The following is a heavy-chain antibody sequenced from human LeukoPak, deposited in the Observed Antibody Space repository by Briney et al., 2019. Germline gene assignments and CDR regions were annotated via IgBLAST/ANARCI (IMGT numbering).Heavy chain of an antibody. Sequence: PGGSLRLSCAASGFTFSDYYMTWIRQAPGKGLQWVSCISSSAGNTHYADYVKGRFTISRDNSKNTLYLQMNSLRAEDTAVYYCAREPWGSSSWYLDYWGQGTLVTVSS. CDR1: GFTFSDYY. CDR3: AREPWGSSSWYLDY. CDR2: ISSSAGNT. J-gene: IGHJ4*02. D-gene: IGHD6-13*01. V-gene: IGHV3-11*06.